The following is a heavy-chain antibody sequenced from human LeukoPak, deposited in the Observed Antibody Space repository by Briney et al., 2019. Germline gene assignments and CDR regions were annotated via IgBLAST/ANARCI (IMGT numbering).Heavy chain of an antibody. V-gene: IGHV4-34*01. CDR2: INHSGST. CDR1: GGSFSGYY. CDR3: ARVVRFYYYYGMDV. J-gene: IGHJ6*02. D-gene: IGHD6-13*01. Sequence: SETLSLTCAVYGGSFSGYYWSWIRQPSGKGLEWIGEINHSGSTNYNPSLKSRVTISVDTSKNQFSLKLSSVTAADTAVYYCARVVRFYYYYGMDVWGRGTTVTVSS.